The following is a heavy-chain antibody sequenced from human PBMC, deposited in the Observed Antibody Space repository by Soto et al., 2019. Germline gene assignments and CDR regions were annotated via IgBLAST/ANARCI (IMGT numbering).Heavy chain of an antibody. D-gene: IGHD6-6*01. CDR1: GFTFRTYT. CDR2: IRGFSPYT. J-gene: IGHJ4*02. V-gene: IGHV3-21*04. Sequence: GGSLRLSCVASGFTFRTYTMNWVRQAPGKGLEWVSGIRGFSPYTFYAESVKGRFIISRDTSKNTLYLQMNSLRVEDTAVYYCARLPGGTAPRPAYWGQGTPVTVSS. CDR3: ARLPGGTAPRPAY.